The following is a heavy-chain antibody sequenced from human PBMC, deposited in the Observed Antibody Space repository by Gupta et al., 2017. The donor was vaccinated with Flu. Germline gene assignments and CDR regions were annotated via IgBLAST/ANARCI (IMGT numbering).Heavy chain of an antibody. CDR3: ARDLPSSSSTDYFDY. J-gene: IGHJ4*02. V-gene: IGHV3-48*03. D-gene: IGHD6-6*01. CDR2: ISTSGSTI. Sequence: APGKGLEWVSYISTSGSTIYYADSVKGRFTISRDNAKNSLYLQMNSLRAEDTAVYYCARDLPSSSSTDYFDYWGQGTLVTVAS.